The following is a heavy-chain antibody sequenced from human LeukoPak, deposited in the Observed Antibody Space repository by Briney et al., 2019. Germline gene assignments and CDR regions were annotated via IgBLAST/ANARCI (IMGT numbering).Heavy chain of an antibody. V-gene: IGHV4-39*01. J-gene: IGHJ4*02. CDR1: GGSIRSSYYY. Sequence: PSETLSLTCTVSGGSIRSSYYYWGWIRQPPGKGLEWIGSIYDSGSTYYNPSLKSRVTISVDTSKNQFSLKLNSVTAADTAVYYCAKTGVGRRLRWYFSDYWGQGTLVTVSS. CDR3: AKTGVGRRLRWYFSDY. D-gene: IGHD4-23*01. CDR2: IYDSGST.